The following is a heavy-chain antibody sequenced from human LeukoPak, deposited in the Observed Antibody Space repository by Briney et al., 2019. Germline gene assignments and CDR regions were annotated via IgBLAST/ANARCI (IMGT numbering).Heavy chain of an antibody. Sequence: GGSLRLSCAASGFTFPSYAMSWVRQAPGKGLNWVSAISDSGGSTYYADSVKGRFTISRDNSKNTLHLQMNSLRAEDTAVYYCAKRSDGYSGFDNWGQGTLVTLSS. J-gene: IGHJ4*02. CDR3: AKRSDGYSGFDN. D-gene: IGHD5-18*01. CDR1: GFTFPSYA. CDR2: ISDSGGST. V-gene: IGHV3-23*01.